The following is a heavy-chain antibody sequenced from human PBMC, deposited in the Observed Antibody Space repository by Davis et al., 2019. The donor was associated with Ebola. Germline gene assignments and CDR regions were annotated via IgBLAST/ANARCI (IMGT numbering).Heavy chain of an antibody. Sequence: ASVKVSCKASGYTFTSYYMHWVRQAPGQGLEWMGIINPSGGSTSYAQKFQGRVTLTADKATNTAYMELSGLRFDDTAVDYCAGGKWFDPWGQGTLVSVTS. J-gene: IGHJ5*02. CDR1: GYTFTSYY. CDR3: AGGKWFDP. CDR2: INPSGGST. V-gene: IGHV1-46*01.